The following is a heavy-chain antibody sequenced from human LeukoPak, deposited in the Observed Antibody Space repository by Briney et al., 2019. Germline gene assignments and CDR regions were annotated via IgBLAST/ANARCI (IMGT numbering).Heavy chain of an antibody. CDR2: IYYTGNT. CDR1: GGSISSSSYY. V-gene: IGHV4-39*07. CDR3: AREDIS. J-gene: IGHJ4*02. D-gene: IGHD5-12*01. Sequence: SETLSLTCTVSGGSISSSSYYWGWIRQSPGKGLEWIGIIYYTGNTYYNPSLKSRVTISVDTSKNQFSLKLNSVTAADTAVYYCAREDISWGQGTLVTVSS.